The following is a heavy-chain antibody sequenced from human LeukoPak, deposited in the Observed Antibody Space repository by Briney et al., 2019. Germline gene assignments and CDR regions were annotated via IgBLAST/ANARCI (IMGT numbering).Heavy chain of an antibody. J-gene: IGHJ1*01. CDR1: GYTFTGYY. V-gene: IGHV1-2*02. Sequence: ASVKVSCKASGYTFTGYYMHWVRQAPGQGLERMGWINPNSGGTNYAQKFQGRVTVTRNTSISTAYMELSNLRSEDTAVYYCVRGRFIAGAGDWGQGTPVTVPS. CDR2: INPNSGGT. D-gene: IGHD1-26*01. CDR3: VRGRFIAGAGD.